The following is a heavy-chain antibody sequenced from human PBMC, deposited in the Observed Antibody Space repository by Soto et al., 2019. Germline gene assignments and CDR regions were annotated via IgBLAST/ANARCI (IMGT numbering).Heavy chain of an antibody. CDR3: ARPDFGDYWYFDL. J-gene: IGHJ2*01. Sequence: QDQLVQSGAGVKKPGSSVKVSCKASGGTFSSHTFSWVRQAPGQGLEWMGRIIPALGTATYAQKFQGRVTITADESATTLYMELNSLRSEDTGVYYCARPDFGDYWYFDLWGRGTLVTVSS. V-gene: IGHV1-69*08. CDR2: IIPALGTA. CDR1: GGTFSSHT. D-gene: IGHD4-17*01.